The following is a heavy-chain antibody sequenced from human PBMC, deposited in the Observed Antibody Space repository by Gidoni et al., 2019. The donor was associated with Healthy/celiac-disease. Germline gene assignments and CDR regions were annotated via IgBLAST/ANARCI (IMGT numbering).Heavy chain of an antibody. J-gene: IGHJ5*02. Sequence: QVQLVESGGGVVQPGRSLRLSCAASGFTFSSYAMHWVRQAPGKGLEWVAVISYDGSNKYYADSVKGRFTISRDNSKNTLYLQMNSLRAEDTAVYYCARGNIYLPENPWGQGTLVTVSS. V-gene: IGHV3-30*04. CDR3: ARGNIYLPENP. CDR2: ISYDGSNK. D-gene: IGHD3-9*01. CDR1: GFTFSSYA.